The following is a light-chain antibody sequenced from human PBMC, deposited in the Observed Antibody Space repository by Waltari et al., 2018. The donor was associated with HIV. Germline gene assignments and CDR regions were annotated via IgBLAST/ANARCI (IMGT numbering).Light chain of an antibody. CDR2: RIP. J-gene: IGLJ3*02. CDR1: SNNVSERG. V-gene: IGLV10-54*01. Sequence: QAGLTKTPSVSTGLSHTAPLTCTGTSNNVSERGAAWLQQHQGHPPKLLFYRIPSRPSGISERISASSSGNTASLTITGLQPDDEADYNCSSWDISISAWVFGGGTKLIVL. CDR3: SSWDISISAWV.